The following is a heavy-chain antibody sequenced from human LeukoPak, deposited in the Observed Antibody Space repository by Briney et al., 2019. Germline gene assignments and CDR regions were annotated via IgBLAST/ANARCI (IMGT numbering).Heavy chain of an antibody. J-gene: IGHJ4*02. CDR1: GFTFSSFW. CDR2: IKTDGSEK. V-gene: IGHV3-7*01. D-gene: IGHD3-10*01. Sequence: GGSLRLSCVASGFTFSSFWISWVRQAPGKGLEWVANIKTDGSEKYYVDSVKGRFTISRDNAKNSAYLQMNSLRVEDTAMYYCVRDAWFGESRAGGQGTLVTVSP. CDR3: VRDAWFGESRA.